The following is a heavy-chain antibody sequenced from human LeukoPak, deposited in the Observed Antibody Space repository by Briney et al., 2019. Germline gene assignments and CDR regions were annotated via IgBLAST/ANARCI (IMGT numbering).Heavy chain of an antibody. CDR2: IYYSGST. CDR1: GGSISSSSYY. V-gene: IGHV4-39*07. CDR3: ASARWDY. J-gene: IGHJ4*02. D-gene: IGHD5-24*01. Sequence: SETLSLTCTVSGGSISSSSYYWGWIRQPPGKGLEWIGSIYYSGSTYYNPSLKSRVTISVDKSKNLFSLKLTSVTAADTAMYHCASARWDYWGQGTLVTVSS.